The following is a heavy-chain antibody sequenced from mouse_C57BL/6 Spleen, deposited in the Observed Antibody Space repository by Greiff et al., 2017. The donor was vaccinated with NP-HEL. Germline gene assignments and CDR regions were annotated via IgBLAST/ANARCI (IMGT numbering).Heavy chain of an antibody. CDR1: GYSFTDYY. V-gene: IGHV1-19*01. CDR2: INPYNGGT. Sequence: VQLQQSGPVLVKPGASVKMSCKASGYSFTDYYMNWVKQSHGKSLEWIGVINPYNGGTSYNQKFKGKATLTVDKSSSTAYMELNSLTSEDSAVYYCARGYGNYERYFDYWGQGTTLTVSS. CDR3: ARGYGNYERYFDY. D-gene: IGHD2-1*01. J-gene: IGHJ2*01.